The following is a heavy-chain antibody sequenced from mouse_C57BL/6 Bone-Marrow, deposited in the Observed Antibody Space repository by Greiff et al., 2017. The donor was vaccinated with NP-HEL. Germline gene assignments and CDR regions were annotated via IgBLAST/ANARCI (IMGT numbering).Heavy chain of an antibody. J-gene: IGHJ2*01. CDR2: IRPNSGST. D-gene: IGHD1-1*02. Sequence: QVQLQQPGAELVKPGASVKLSCKASGYTFTSYWMHWVKQRPGQGLEWIGMIRPNSGSTNYTEKFKSKATLTVDKSSSTAYMQLSSLTSEDSAVYYCAGLWRLFDYWGQGTTLTVSS. CDR1: GYTFTSYW. V-gene: IGHV1-64*01. CDR3: AGLWRLFDY.